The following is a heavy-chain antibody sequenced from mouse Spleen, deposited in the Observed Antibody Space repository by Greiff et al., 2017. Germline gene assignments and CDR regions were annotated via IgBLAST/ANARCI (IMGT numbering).Heavy chain of an antibody. CDR3: ARRVPSYAMDY. J-gene: IGHJ4*01. V-gene: IGHV1-59*01. CDR1: GYTFTSYW. CDR2: IDPSDSYT. Sequence: QVQLQQPGAELVRPGTSVKLSCKASGYTFTSYWMHWVKQRPGQGLGWIGVIDPSDSYTNYNQKFKGKATLTVDTSSSTAYMQLSSLTSEDSAVYYCARRVPSYAMDYWGQGTSVTVSS.